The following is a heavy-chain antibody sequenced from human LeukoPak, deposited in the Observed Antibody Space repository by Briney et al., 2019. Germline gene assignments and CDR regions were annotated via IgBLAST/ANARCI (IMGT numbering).Heavy chain of an antibody. J-gene: IGHJ4*02. CDR1: GGSFSGYY. V-gene: IGHV4-34*01. CDR3: AREWILTSYDY. CDR2: INHSGGT. D-gene: IGHD3-9*01. Sequence: SETLSLTCAVYGGSFSGYYWSWIRQPPGKGLEWIGEINHSGGTNYNPSLKSRVTISVDTSKNQFSLKLSSVTAADTAVYYCAREWILTSYDYWGQGTLVTVSS.